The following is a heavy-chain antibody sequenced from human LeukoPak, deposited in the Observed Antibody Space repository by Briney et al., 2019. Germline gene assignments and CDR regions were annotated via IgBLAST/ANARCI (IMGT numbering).Heavy chain of an antibody. Sequence: GGSLRLSCAASGFTFSTYYMNWVRQAPGKGLEWVSAISGSGGSTYYADSVKGRFTISRDNSKNTLYLQMNSLRAEDTAVYYCAKVGIGEVTAIRVGAYAFDIWGQGTMVTVSS. CDR1: GFTFSTYY. D-gene: IGHD2-21*02. J-gene: IGHJ3*02. V-gene: IGHV3-23*01. CDR3: AKVGIGEVTAIRVGAYAFDI. CDR2: ISGSGGST.